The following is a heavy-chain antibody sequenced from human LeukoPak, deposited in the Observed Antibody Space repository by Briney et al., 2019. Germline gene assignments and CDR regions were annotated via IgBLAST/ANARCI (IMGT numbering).Heavy chain of an antibody. J-gene: IGHJ4*02. Sequence: SETLSLTCTVSGGSISSYYWSWIRQPPGKGLEWIGYIYYSGSTYYNPSLRSRVTLSVDTSRNQFSLKLTSVTAADTAVYYCARTNYYGSSDYLSVEWSQGTLVTVSS. CDR3: ARTNYYGSSDYLSVE. V-gene: IGHV4-59*08. CDR1: GGSISSYY. D-gene: IGHD3-22*01. CDR2: IYYSGST.